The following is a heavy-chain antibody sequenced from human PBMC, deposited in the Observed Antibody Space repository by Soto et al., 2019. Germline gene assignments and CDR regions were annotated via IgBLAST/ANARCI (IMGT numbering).Heavy chain of an antibody. Sequence: EVQLLESGGGLVQPGGSLRLSCAASGFTFTNYAMNWVRQTPGKGLEWVSTISGSGGNTFYADAVKGRFTISRDNSKNTLYLQMNSLGAEDTAVYYCAKGGSAFCSGGTCYPPFDYWGQGTLVTVSS. CDR1: GFTFTNYA. D-gene: IGHD2-15*01. CDR3: AKGGSAFCSGGTCYPPFDY. J-gene: IGHJ4*02. CDR2: ISGSGGNT. V-gene: IGHV3-23*01.